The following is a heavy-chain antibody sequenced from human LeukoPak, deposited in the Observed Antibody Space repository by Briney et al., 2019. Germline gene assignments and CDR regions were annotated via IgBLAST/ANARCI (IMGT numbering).Heavy chain of an antibody. D-gene: IGHD6-13*01. J-gene: IGHJ1*01. CDR1: GYSFTSYW. CDR2: IYPGDSDT. V-gene: IGHV5-51*01. CDR3: ARLYYSSSWYPGYFQH. Sequence: GDSLKISCKCSGYSFTSYWIAWVRQMPGKGLEWMGIIYPGDSDTRYSPSFQGQVTISVDKSISTAYLQWSSLKASDTAIYYCARLYYSSSWYPGYFQHWGQGTLVTVSS.